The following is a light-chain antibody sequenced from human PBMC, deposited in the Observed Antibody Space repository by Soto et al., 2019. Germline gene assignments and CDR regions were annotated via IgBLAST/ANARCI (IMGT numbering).Light chain of an antibody. Sequence: QAFVPVEPSLTGSPGGTVTLTCCSSTGAVTNGHYPYWFQQKPGQAPRTLIYDTTNRHSWTPARFSGSLLGGKAALTLSGAQPEDEAEYYCLLSYNGPYVFGTGTKVTVL. CDR2: DTT. V-gene: IGLV7-46*01. J-gene: IGLJ1*01. CDR3: LLSYNGPYV. CDR1: TGAVTNGHY.